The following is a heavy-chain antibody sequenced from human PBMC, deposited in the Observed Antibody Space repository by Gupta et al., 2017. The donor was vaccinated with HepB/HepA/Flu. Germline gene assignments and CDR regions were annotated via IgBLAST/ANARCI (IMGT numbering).Heavy chain of an antibody. CDR2: ISGSGGGST. CDR1: GFTFNSYA. Sequence: EVQLLESGGGLVQPGGSLRLSCAASGFTFNSYAMSWVRQAPGKGLEWVSGISGSGGGSTYYADSVKGRFSISRDSSNNTLYLQMNSLRAEDTAVYYCAKDLYGSGNYRFDYWGQGTLVTVSS. D-gene: IGHD3-10*01. J-gene: IGHJ4*02. CDR3: AKDLYGSGNYRFDY. V-gene: IGHV3-23*01.